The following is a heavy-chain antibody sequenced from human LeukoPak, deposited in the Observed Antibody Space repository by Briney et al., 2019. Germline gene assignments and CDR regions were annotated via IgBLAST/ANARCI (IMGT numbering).Heavy chain of an antibody. D-gene: IGHD3-10*01. CDR3: AREYGSGSYDGDY. Sequence: GGSLGLSCAASGFTFNSHWMHWVRQAPGKGLVWVSRINSDGSSTSYADSVKGRFTISRDNAKNSLYLQMNSLRAEDTAVYYCAREYGSGSYDGDYWGQGTLVTVSS. V-gene: IGHV3-74*01. CDR1: GFTFNSHW. J-gene: IGHJ4*02. CDR2: INSDGSST.